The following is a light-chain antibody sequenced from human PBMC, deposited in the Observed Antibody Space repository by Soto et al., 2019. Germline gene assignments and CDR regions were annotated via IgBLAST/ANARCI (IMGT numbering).Light chain of an antibody. CDR1: QTVRNN. CDR2: DAS. J-gene: IGKJ5*01. V-gene: IGKV3-15*01. CDR3: QQYNRWPPIT. Sequence: ELVLTQSPATLSLSPGERATLSCRASQTVRNNYLAWYQQKPGQAPRLLIYDASTRATGIPDRFSGGGSWTEFTLTISSLQSEDFVVYYCQQYNRWPPITFGQGTRLEIK.